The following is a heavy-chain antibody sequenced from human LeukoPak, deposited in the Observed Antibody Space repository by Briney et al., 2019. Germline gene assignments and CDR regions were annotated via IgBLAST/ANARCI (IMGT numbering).Heavy chain of an antibody. V-gene: IGHV4-39*01. CDR3: ARHGQSSSWYEQRYGMGV. J-gene: IGHJ6*02. Sequence: SETLSLTCTVSGGSISSYYWSWIRQPPGKGLEWTGSIYYSGSTYYNPSLKSRVTISVDTSKNQFSLKLSSVTAADTAVYYCARHGQSSSWYEQRYGMGVWGQGTTVTVSS. CDR2: IYYSGST. D-gene: IGHD6-13*01. CDR1: GGSISSYY.